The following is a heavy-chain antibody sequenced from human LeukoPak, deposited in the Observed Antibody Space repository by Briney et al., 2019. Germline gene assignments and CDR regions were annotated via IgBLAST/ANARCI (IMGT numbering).Heavy chain of an antibody. Sequence: GGSLRLSCAASGFTFSTYWMTWVRQAPGKGPEWVGNIKDDGSAKYYVESVKGRFTISRDNAKNSLYLQMNNLRVEDTAVYYCARDNPGYGAYYNWGQGTRVTVSS. J-gene: IGHJ4*02. CDR2: IKDDGSAK. CDR1: GFTFSTYW. D-gene: IGHD3-10*01. V-gene: IGHV3-7*01. CDR3: ARDNPGYGAYYN.